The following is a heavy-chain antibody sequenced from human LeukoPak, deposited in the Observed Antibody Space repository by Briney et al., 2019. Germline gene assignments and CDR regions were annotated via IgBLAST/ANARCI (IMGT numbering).Heavy chain of an antibody. V-gene: IGHV3-21*01. D-gene: IGHD1-26*01. Sequence: GGSLRLSCAASGFTFSSYSMNWVRQAPGKGLEWVSSISSSSSYIYYADSVKGRFTISRDNAKNSLYLQMNSLRAEDTAVYYCARVHSGSYSSDYWGQGTLVTVSS. CDR1: GFTFSSYS. J-gene: IGHJ4*02. CDR3: ARVHSGSYSSDY. CDR2: ISSSSSYI.